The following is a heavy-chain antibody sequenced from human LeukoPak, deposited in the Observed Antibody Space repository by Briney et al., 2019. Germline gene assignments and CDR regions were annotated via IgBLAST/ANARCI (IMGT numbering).Heavy chain of an antibody. CDR2: IYYSGST. J-gene: IGHJ2*01. V-gene: IGHV4-59*01. D-gene: IGHD3-10*01. CDR3: ASKTGYYASGSYWDLYFDL. Sequence: KPSETLSLTCTVSGGSISSYYWSWIRQPPGKGLEWIGYIYYSGSTNYNPSLKSRVTISVDTSKNQFSLKLSSVTAADTAVYYCASKTGYYASGSYWDLYFDLWGRGTLVTVSS. CDR1: GGSISSYY.